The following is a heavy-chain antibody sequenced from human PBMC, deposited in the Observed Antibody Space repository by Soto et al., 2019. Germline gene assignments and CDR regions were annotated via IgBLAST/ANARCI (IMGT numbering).Heavy chain of an antibody. CDR2: IWYDGSNK. J-gene: IGHJ1*01. D-gene: IGHD3-16*02. V-gene: IGHV3-33*01. CDR3: ARDFGRYDYIWGSYRHRSEYFQH. Sequence: GGSLRLSCAASGFTFSSYGMHWVRQAPGKGLEWVAVIWYDGSNKYYADSVKGRFTISRDNSKNTLYLQMNSLRAEETAVYYCARDFGRYDYIWGSYRHRSEYFQHWGQGTLVTVSS. CDR1: GFTFSSYG.